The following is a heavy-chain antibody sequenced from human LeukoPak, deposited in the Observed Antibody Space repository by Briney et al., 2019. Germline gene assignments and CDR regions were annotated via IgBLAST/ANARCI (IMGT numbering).Heavy chain of an antibody. CDR1: GFTFSSYE. Sequence: GGSLRLSCAASGFTFSSYEMNWVRQAPGKGLEWVSYLSSSGSTIYYADSVKGRFTISRDNAKNSLYLQMNSLRAEDTAVYYCARDPGCSSSWLDYWGQGTLVTVSS. D-gene: IGHD6-13*01. J-gene: IGHJ4*02. CDR2: LSSSGSTI. V-gene: IGHV3-48*03. CDR3: ARDPGCSSSWLDY.